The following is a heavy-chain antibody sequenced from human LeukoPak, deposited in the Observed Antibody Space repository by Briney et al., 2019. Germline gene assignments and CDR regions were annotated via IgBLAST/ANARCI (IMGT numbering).Heavy chain of an antibody. J-gene: IGHJ3*02. CDR1: GFPFSSYW. CDR3: ARDPGWSSLDS. CDR2: MKEGGGVK. D-gene: IGHD2-15*01. Sequence: GGSLRLSCVASGFPFSSYWMSWVRQAPGKGLELVANMKEGGGVKNYVDSVKGRFTISRDNAENSVYLQMSSLRAEDTALYYCARDPGWSSLDSWGQGAMVTVSS. V-gene: IGHV3-7*01.